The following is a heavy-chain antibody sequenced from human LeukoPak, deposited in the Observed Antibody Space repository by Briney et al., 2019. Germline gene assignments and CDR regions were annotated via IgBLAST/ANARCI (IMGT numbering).Heavy chain of an antibody. J-gene: IGHJ4*02. Sequence: GGSLRLSCTVSGFTVSSNSMSWVRQAPGKGLEWVSFIYSGGNTHYSDSVKGRFTISRDNSKNTLYLQMNSLRADVTAVYYCARRAGEYSHPYDYWGQGTLVTVSS. V-gene: IGHV3-53*01. CDR1: GFTVSSNS. CDR3: ARRAGEYSHPYDY. CDR2: IYSGGNT. D-gene: IGHD4-17*01.